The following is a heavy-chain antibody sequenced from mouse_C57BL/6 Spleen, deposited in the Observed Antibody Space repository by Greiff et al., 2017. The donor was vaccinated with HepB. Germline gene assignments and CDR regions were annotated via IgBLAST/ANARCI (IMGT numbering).Heavy chain of an antibody. Sequence: QVQLKESGPGLVAPSQSLSITCTVSGFSLTSYGVHWVRQPPGKGLEWLVVIWSDGSTTYNSALKSRLSISKDNSKSHVFLKMNSLQTDDTAMYYCARHWLLRCAMDYWGQGTSVTVAS. CDR1: GFSLTSYG. CDR3: ARHWLLRCAMDY. J-gene: IGHJ4*01. V-gene: IGHV2-6-1*01. D-gene: IGHD2-3*01. CDR2: IWSDGST.